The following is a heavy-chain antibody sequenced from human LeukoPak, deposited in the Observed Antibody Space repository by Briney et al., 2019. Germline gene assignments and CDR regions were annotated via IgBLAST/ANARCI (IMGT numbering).Heavy chain of an antibody. V-gene: IGHV3-30*03. D-gene: IGHD3-10*01. CDR1: GFTFSSYG. CDR2: ISYDGTNK. Sequence: GESLKISCAASGFTFSSYGMHWVRQAPGKGLEWVAVISYDGTNKYYTDSVKGRFTISRDNSKSTLYLQMNSLRAEDTAVYYCARGCCGEWYFFDSWGQGTLVTVSS. J-gene: IGHJ4*02. CDR3: ARGCCGEWYFFDS.